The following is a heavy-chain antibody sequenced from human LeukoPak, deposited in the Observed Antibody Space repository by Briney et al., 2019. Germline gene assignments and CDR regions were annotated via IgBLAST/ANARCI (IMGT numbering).Heavy chain of an antibody. Sequence: GGSLRLSCAASGFTFSSYSVNWVRQAPGKGLGWVSSISSSSSYIYYADSVKGRFTISRDNAKNSLYLQMNGLRAEDTAVYYCASYYYGSGSYYHVWVYWGQGTLVTVSS. D-gene: IGHD3-10*01. J-gene: IGHJ4*02. CDR3: ASYYYGSGSYYHVWVY. CDR2: ISSSSSYI. CDR1: GFTFSSYS. V-gene: IGHV3-21*01.